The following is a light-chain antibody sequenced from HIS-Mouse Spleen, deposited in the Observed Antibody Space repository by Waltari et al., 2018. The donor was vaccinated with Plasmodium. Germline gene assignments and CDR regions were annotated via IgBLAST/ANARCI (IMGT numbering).Light chain of an antibody. CDR3: YSTDSSGNHRV. J-gene: IGLJ3*02. CDR1: ALPKKY. CDR2: EDS. Sequence: SYELTQPPSVSVSPGQTARITCSGDALPKKYAYWYQQKSGQAPVLVNYEDSKRPSGIPVRCSGSSSGTMATLTISGAQVEDEADYYCYSTDSSGNHRVFGGGTKLTVL. V-gene: IGLV3-10*01.